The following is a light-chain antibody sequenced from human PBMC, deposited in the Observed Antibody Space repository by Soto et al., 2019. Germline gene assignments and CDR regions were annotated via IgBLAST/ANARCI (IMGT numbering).Light chain of an antibody. J-gene: IGKJ4*01. CDR3: QQYGSSPLT. Sequence: EIVLTQSPGTLSLSPGERATLSCRASESVSDNYLAWYHQRSGQAPRLVIYGASSRASAVPDRFSGSGSGADFTLTISRLEPEDFAVYYCQQYGSSPLTFGGGTKVEIK. CDR2: GAS. CDR1: ESVSDNY. V-gene: IGKV3-20*01.